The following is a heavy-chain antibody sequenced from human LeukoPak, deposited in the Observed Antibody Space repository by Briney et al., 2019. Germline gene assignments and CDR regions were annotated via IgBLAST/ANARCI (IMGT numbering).Heavy chain of an antibody. Sequence: AGGSLRLSCAASGFTFSSYAMHWVRQAPGKGLEWVAVISYDGSNKYYADSVKGRFTISRDNSKNTLYLQMNSLRAEDTAVYYCARDKIGVVVVASYYYYGMDVWGQGTTVTVSS. CDR1: GFTFSSYA. CDR2: ISYDGSNK. J-gene: IGHJ6*02. CDR3: ARDKIGVVVVASYYYYGMDV. V-gene: IGHV3-30-3*01. D-gene: IGHD2-15*01.